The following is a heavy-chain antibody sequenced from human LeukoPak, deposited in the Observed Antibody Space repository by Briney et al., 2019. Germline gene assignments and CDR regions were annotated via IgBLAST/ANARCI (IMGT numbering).Heavy chain of an antibody. D-gene: IGHD2-15*01. J-gene: IGHJ4*02. CDR1: GYSISSGYY. Sequence: PSETLSLTCTVSGYSISSGYYWGWIRQPPGKGLEWIGTIDHSGSTYYNPSLRRRVTISIDTAKNQFSLKVSSVTAADTAVYYCAREPISGGYYFDYWGQGTLVTVSS. V-gene: IGHV4-38-2*02. CDR2: IDHSGST. CDR3: AREPISGGYYFDY.